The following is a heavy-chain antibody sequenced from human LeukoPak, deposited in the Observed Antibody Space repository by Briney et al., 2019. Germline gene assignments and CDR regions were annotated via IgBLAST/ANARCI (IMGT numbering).Heavy chain of an antibody. V-gene: IGHV4-59*11. CDR3: ARGGDGYNYS. CDR1: GGSISSHY. Sequence: SETLSLTCTVSGGSISSHYWSWIRQPPGKGLEWIGYIYYSGSTNYNPSLKSRVTISVDTSKNQFSLKLSSVTAADTAVHYCARGGDGYNYSWGQGTLVTVSS. D-gene: IGHD5-24*01. J-gene: IGHJ4*02. CDR2: IYYSGST.